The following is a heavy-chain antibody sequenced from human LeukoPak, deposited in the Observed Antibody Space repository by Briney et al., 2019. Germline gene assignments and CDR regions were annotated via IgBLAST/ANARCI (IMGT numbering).Heavy chain of an antibody. Sequence: SETLSLTCTVSGGSISSSSYYWGWIRQPPGKGLEWIGSIYYSGSTYYNPSLKSRVTISVDTSKNQFSLKLSSVTAADTAVYYCARIEANYDFRSGYLNWFDPWGQGTLVTVSS. CDR3: ARIEANYDFRSGYLNWFDP. CDR2: IYYSGST. D-gene: IGHD3-3*01. J-gene: IGHJ5*02. V-gene: IGHV4-39*01. CDR1: GGSISSSSYY.